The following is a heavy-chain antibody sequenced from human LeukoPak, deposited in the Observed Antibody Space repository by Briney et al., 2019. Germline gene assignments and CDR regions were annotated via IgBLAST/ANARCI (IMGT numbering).Heavy chain of an antibody. CDR1: GGSISSSSYY. Sequence: SETLSLTCTVSGGSISSSSYYWGWIRQPPGKGLERIGSIYYSGSTYYNPSLKSRVTISVDTSKNQFSLKLSSVTAADTAVYYCARILVISYNWFDPWGQGTLVTVSS. V-gene: IGHV4-39*07. CDR3: ARILVISYNWFDP. D-gene: IGHD3-22*01. J-gene: IGHJ5*02. CDR2: IYYSGST.